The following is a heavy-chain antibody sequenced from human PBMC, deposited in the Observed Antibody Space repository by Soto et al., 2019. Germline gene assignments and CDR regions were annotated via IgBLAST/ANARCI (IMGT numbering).Heavy chain of an antibody. CDR3: ARAIPDGDYDY. CDR1: GGSISSYY. D-gene: IGHD4-17*01. CDR2: IYYSGST. Sequence: SETLSLTCTVSGGSISSYYWSWIRQPPGKGLGWIGYIYYSGSTNYNPSLKSRVTISVDTSKNQFSLKLSSVTAADTAVYYCARAIPDGDYDYWGQGTLVTVSS. V-gene: IGHV4-59*01. J-gene: IGHJ4*02.